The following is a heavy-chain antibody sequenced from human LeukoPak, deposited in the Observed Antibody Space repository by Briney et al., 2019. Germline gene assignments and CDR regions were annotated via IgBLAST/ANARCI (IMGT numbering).Heavy chain of an antibody. D-gene: IGHD2-21*01. CDR1: GFTFSTYS. CDR3: ARLALRAIDISNPDFDP. CDR2: ITSSSSTM. V-gene: IGHV3-48*01. Sequence: GGSLRLSCTASGFTFSTYSMNWVRQAPGKGLEWVSYITSSSSTMFYADSVKGRFTISRDNAENSMYLQMNNLRAEDTAVYYCARLALRAIDISNPDFDPWGQGTLVTVSS. J-gene: IGHJ5*02.